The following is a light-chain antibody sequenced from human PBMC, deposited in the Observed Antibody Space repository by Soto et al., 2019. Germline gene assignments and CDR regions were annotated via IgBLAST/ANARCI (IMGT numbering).Light chain of an antibody. CDR3: SSYTSSSTL. Sequence: QSVLTQHSSVCGSPGQSITISCTGTISDVGGYNYVSWYQQHPGKAPKLMIYAVTDRPSGVSSRFSGSKSGNTASLTISGLQAEDEADYYCSSYTSSSTLFGTGTKVTVL. J-gene: IGLJ1*01. CDR2: AVT. CDR1: ISDVGGYNY. V-gene: IGLV2-14*01.